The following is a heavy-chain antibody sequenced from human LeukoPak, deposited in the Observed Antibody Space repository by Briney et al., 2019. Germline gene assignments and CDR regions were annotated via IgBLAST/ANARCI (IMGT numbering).Heavy chain of an antibody. J-gene: IGHJ4*02. CDR2: INWNGGST. CDR1: GFTFDDYG. V-gene: IGHV3-20*04. Sequence: GGSLRLSCAASGFTFDDYGMSWVRQAPGKGLEWVSGINWNGGSTGYADSVKGRFTISRDNAKNSLYLQMNSLRAEDTAVYYCATYSYSSSKFDSWGQGTLVTVSS. D-gene: IGHD6-6*01. CDR3: ATYSYSSSKFDS.